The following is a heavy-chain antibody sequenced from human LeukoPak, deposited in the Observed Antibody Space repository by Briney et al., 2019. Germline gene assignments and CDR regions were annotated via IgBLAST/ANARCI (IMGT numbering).Heavy chain of an antibody. Sequence: GGSLRLSCAASGFSFDNYAMSWVRQAPGKGLEWVSGISGGGGNTYYADSVKGRLTISRDNSENTLYLQMNSLRAEDTAVYYCAKDESDCSATSCYYFYYYSAMDVWGQRTTVTVSS. J-gene: IGHJ6*02. V-gene: IGHV3-23*01. CDR1: GFSFDNYA. CDR2: ISGGGGNT. D-gene: IGHD2-2*01. CDR3: AKDESDCSATSCYYFYYYSAMDV.